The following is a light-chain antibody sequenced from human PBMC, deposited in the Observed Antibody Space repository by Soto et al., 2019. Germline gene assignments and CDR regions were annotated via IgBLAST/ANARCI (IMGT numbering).Light chain of an antibody. Sequence: EIVLTQSLGTLSLSPGETAALSCRASQSVSSRYLAWYQQKSGQAPRLLIYATSSRATDSPDRFIGYGCGTDYTLTISRPDAEDFAVYYCQQYGSSPRTCGQGTRLEIK. J-gene: IGKJ5*01. CDR1: QSVSSRY. V-gene: IGKV3-20*01. CDR2: ATS. CDR3: QQYGSSPRT.